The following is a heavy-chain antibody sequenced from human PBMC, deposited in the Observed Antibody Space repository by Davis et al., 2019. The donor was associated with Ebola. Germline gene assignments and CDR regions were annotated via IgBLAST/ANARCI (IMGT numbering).Heavy chain of an antibody. V-gene: IGHV3-23*01. CDR2: ISGDVRET. J-gene: IGHJ6*02. Sequence: GESLKISCAASGFTFSRHAMGWVRQAPGKGLEWVAVISGDVRETYYADSVKGRFTISRDNSKNTLYLQLNSLRAEDTAVYYCARYEGHGMDVWGQGTTVTVSS. D-gene: IGHD2-15*01. CDR3: ARYEGHGMDV. CDR1: GFTFSRHA.